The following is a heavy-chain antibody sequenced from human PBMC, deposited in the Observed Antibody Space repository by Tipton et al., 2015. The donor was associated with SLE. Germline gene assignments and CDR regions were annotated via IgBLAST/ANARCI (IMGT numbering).Heavy chain of an antibody. Sequence: SLRLSCAASGFTFDDYAMHWVRQAPGKGLEWVSGISWNSGSIGYADSVKGRFTISRDNAKNSLYLQMNSLRSEDTAVYYCARERGVGGYSYGYAFDIWGQGTMVTVSS. CDR2: ISWNSGSI. V-gene: IGHV3-9*01. D-gene: IGHD5-18*01. CDR3: ARERGVGGYSYGYAFDI. CDR1: GFTFDDYA. J-gene: IGHJ3*02.